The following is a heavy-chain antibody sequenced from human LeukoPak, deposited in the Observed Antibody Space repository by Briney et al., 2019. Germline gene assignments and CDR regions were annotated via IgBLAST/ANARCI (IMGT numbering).Heavy chain of an antibody. J-gene: IGHJ5*02. D-gene: IGHD4-17*01. CDR2: INGYNGLT. Sequence: ASVKVSCKASGYTFSNYGIGWVRQAAGQGLEWMGWINGYNGLTNYAQKVLGRVTMTIDTSTSTVYMELRGLRSDDTAVYYCAGEHNYGDPLPFEPWSQGTLVTVSS. CDR1: GYTFSNYG. CDR3: AGEHNYGDPLPFEP. V-gene: IGHV1-18*01.